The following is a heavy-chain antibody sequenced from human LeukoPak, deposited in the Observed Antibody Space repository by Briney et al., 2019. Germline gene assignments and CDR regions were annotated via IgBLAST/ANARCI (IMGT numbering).Heavy chain of an antibody. CDR1: GFTFSSYA. D-gene: IGHD3-10*01. CDR3: AKGLGRDYYYYMDV. J-gene: IGHJ6*03. CDR2: ISGSGGST. Sequence: GGSLRLSCAASGFTFSSYAMSRVRQAPGKGLEWVSAISGSGGSTYYADSVKGRFTISRDNSKNTLYLQMNSLRAEDTAVYYCAKGLGRDYYYYMDVWGKGTTVTVSS. V-gene: IGHV3-23*01.